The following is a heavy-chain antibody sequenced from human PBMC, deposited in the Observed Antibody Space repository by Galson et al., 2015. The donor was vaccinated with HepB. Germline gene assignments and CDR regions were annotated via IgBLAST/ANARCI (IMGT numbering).Heavy chain of an antibody. V-gene: IGHV1-46*01. CDR2: INPSGGST. CDR1: GYTFTSYH. D-gene: IGHD3-3*01. Sequence: SVKVSCKASGYTFTSYHMHWVRQAPGQGLEWMGIINPSGGSTSYAQKFQGRVTMTRDTSTSTVYMELSSLRSEDTAVYYCAREHDFWSGYYTGIGGAGAPHNWFDPWGQGTLVTVSS. CDR3: AREHDFWSGYYTGIGGAGAPHNWFDP. J-gene: IGHJ5*02.